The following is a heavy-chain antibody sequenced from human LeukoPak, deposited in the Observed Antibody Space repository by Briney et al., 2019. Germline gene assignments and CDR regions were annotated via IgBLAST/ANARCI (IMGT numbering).Heavy chain of an antibody. CDR1: GGSISSSNL. J-gene: IGHJ4*02. D-gene: IGHD6-13*01. CDR2: IYHSGRT. Sequence: SGTLSLTCAVSGGSISSSNLWTWVRQSPGKGLEWIGEIYHSGRTNYNPSLKSRVTISVDKSKNQFSLKLSSVTAADTAVYYCARDSSSWLDYFDYWGPGTLVTVSS. V-gene: IGHV4-4*02. CDR3: ARDSSSWLDYFDY.